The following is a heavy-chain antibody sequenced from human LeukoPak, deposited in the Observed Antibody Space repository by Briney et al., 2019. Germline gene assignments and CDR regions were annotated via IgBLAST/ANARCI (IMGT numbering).Heavy chain of an antibody. J-gene: IGHJ4*02. CDR2: IYTSGSS. CDR1: GGSISSYY. CDR3: ARDLPSYCYASSGYYFDY. Sequence: PSETLSLTCTVSGGSISSYYWSWIRQPAGKGLEWIGRIYTSGSSNYNPSLKSRVTMSIDTSKDQFSLKLSSVTAADTAVYYCARDLPSYCYASSGYYFDYWGQGTLVTVSS. D-gene: IGHD3-22*01. V-gene: IGHV4-4*07.